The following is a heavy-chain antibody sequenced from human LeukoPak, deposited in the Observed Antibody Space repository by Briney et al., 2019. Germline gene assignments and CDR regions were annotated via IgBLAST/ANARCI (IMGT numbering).Heavy chain of an antibody. CDR1: GFTFSSYG. CDR2: ISSDGNTD. J-gene: IGHJ4*02. V-gene: IGHV3-30*18. CDR3: AKEGAAGGKMQFCFDS. Sequence: GGSLRLSCAASGFTFSSYGIHWVRQAPGKGLEWVAVISSDGNTDYFADSVQGRFTISRDNSKNTLYLQMSSLRAEDTAVYYCAKEGAAGGKMQFCFDSWGQGTLVTVSS. D-gene: IGHD6-13*01.